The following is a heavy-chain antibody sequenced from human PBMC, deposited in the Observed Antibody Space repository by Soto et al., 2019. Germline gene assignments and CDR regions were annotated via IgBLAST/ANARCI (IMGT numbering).Heavy chain of an antibody. V-gene: IGHV4-59*01. Sequence: QVQLQVSGPGLVKPSETLSLTCTVSGDSISSYSWSWILQPPGKGLEWIGNIHYNGNTKYSPSLKSRVSMSVDTSKNHFSLKLISVTNADTAVYFCAREGNLGRWIQPLDSWGQGTLVTVSS. J-gene: IGHJ4*02. D-gene: IGHD2-2*03. CDR3: AREGNLGRWIQPLDS. CDR2: IHYNGNT. CDR1: GDSISSYS.